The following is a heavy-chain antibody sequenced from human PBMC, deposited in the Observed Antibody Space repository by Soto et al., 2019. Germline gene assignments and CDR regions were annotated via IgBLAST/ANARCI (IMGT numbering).Heavy chain of an antibody. CDR3: AHRLISGYYDILTGYYTPPHDAFDI. V-gene: IGHV2-5*01. CDR2: IYWNDDK. Sequence: QITLKESGPTLVNPTQTLTLTCTFSGFSLSTSGVGVGWIRQPPGKALEWLALIYWNDDKRYSPSLKSRLTITKDTSKNQVVLTMTNMDPVDTATYYCAHRLISGYYDILTGYYTPPHDAFDIWGQGTMVTVSS. D-gene: IGHD3-9*01. J-gene: IGHJ3*02. CDR1: GFSLSTSGVG.